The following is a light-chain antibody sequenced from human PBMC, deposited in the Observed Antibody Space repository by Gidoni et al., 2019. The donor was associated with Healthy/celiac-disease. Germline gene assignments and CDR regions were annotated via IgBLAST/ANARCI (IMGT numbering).Light chain of an antibody. V-gene: IGKV3-15*01. CDR2: GAS. CDR1: QSVSSN. Sequence: EIVMTQSPATLSVSPGERATLSCRASQSVSSNLGWYQQKPGQAPRLLIYGASTRATGIPARFRGSGSGTEFTLTISSLQSEDFGVYYCQQYNHWPRTFGQGTKVEI. J-gene: IGKJ1*01. CDR3: QQYNHWPRT.